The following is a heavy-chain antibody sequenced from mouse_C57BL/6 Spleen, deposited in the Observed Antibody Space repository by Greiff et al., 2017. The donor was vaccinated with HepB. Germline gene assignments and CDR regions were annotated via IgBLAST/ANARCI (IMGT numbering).Heavy chain of an antibody. D-gene: IGHD2-2*01. CDR1: GYTFTSYW. J-gene: IGHJ3*01. V-gene: IGHV1-52*01. CDR3: ASGYGYDVRTWFAY. CDR2: IDPSDSET. Sequence: VQLQQPGAELVRPGSSVKLSCKASGYTFTSYWMHWVKQRPIQGLEWIGNIDPSDSETHYNQKFKDKATMTVDKSSSTAYMQLSSLTSEDSAVYYCASGYGYDVRTWFAYWGQGTLVTVSA.